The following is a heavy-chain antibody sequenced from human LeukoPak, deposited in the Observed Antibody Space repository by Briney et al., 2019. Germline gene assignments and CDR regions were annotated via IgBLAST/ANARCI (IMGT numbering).Heavy chain of an antibody. CDR2: ISGSGGST. CDR1: GFTFSSYA. Sequence: PGGSLRLSCAASGFTFSSYAMSWVRQAPGKRLEWVSAISGSGGSTYYADSVKGRFTISRDNSKNTLYLQMNSLRAEDTAVYYCAKDRSFGNYFDYWGQGTLVTVSS. CDR3: AKDRSFGNYFDY. J-gene: IGHJ4*02. D-gene: IGHD3-10*01. V-gene: IGHV3-23*01.